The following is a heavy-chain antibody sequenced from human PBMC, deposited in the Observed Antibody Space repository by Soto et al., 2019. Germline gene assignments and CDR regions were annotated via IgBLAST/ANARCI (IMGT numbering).Heavy chain of an antibody. Sequence: GGSLRLSCAASGFTFSSYAMSWVRQAPGKGLEWVSAISGSGGSTYYADSVKGRFTISRDNSKNTLYLQMNSLRAEDTAVYYCAKGGATMIVVVTTFDYWGQGTLVTVSS. V-gene: IGHV3-23*01. CDR2: ISGSGGST. D-gene: IGHD3-22*01. CDR3: AKGGATMIVVVTTFDY. CDR1: GFTFSSYA. J-gene: IGHJ4*02.